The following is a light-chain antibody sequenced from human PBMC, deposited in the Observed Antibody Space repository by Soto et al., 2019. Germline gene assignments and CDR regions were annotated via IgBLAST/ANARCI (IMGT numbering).Light chain of an antibody. J-gene: IGKJ4*01. V-gene: IGKV3-11*02. CDR1: QSVDIY. CDR3: QQRKYWPPLT. Sequence: EVVVTQSPVTLALSPGERATLSCRTSQSVDIYVAWYQQQPGQAPRLLIYDASNRAPGIPARFSGSGSGRDFPLTISSLEPEDFAVYYCQQRKYWPPLTFGGGTKVEIK. CDR2: DAS.